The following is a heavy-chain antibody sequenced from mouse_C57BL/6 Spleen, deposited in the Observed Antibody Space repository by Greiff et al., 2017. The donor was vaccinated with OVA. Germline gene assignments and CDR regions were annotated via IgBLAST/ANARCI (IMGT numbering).Heavy chain of an antibody. D-gene: IGHD2-5*01. Sequence: EVQLQQSGPELVKPGASVKISCKASGYTFTDYYMNWVKQSHGKSLEWIGDINPNNGGTSYNQKFKGKATLTVDKSSSTAYMELRSLTSEDSAVYYCARGLYYSNYGAYWGQGTLVTVSA. J-gene: IGHJ3*01. CDR3: ARGLYYSNYGAY. CDR2: INPNNGGT. CDR1: GYTFTDYY. V-gene: IGHV1-26*01.